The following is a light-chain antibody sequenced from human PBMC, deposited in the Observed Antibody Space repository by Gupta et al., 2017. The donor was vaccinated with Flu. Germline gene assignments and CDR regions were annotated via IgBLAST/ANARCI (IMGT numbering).Light chain of an antibody. V-gene: IGLV6-57*01. CDR3: QSFDSSDLTWV. Sequence: NLMLTQPLSVSGSPGQTITISCIRNSGSIDDSFVQWCQQRPGSSPTTVIFDDTQRPSGVPERFSASIDSSSNSASLTISGLKREDEADYYCQSFDSSDLTWVFGGGTKVTVL. CDR1: SGSIDDSF. J-gene: IGLJ3*02. CDR2: DDT.